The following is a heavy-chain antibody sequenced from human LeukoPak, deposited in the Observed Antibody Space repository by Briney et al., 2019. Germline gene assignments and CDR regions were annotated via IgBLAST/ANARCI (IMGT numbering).Heavy chain of an antibody. Sequence: ASVKVSCKASGYTFTSYDINWVRQATGQGLEWMGWMNPNSGNTDYAQKFQGRVTITRNTSISTAYMELSSLRSEDTAVYYCARRLRFVIDPWGQGTLVTVSS. CDR3: ARRLRFVIDP. J-gene: IGHJ5*02. D-gene: IGHD3-10*01. V-gene: IGHV1-8*03. CDR2: MNPNSGNT. CDR1: GYTFTSYD.